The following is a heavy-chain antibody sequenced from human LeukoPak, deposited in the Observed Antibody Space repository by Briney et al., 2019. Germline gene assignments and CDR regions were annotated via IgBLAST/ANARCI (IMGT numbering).Heavy chain of an antibody. CDR2: FDPEDGET. D-gene: IGHD2-2*03. CDR1: GCTLTELS. J-gene: IGHJ4*02. Sequence: ASAKVSCKVSGCTLTELSMHWVRQAPGKGLEWMGGFDPEDGETIYAQKFQGRVTMTEDTSTDTAYMELSSLRSEDTAVYYCATGRLEGGYCSSTSCVDLDYWGQGTLVTVSS. V-gene: IGHV1-24*01. CDR3: ATGRLEGGYCSSTSCVDLDY.